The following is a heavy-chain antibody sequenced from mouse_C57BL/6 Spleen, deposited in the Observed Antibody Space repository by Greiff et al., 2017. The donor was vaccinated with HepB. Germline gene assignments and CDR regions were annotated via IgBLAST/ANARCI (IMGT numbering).Heavy chain of an antibody. CDR3: AGGYYDWYFDV. J-gene: IGHJ1*03. CDR1: GYTFTDYY. Sequence: EVQLQQSGPVLVKPGASVKMSCKASGYTFTDYYMNWVKQSHGKSLEWIGVINPYNGGTSYNQKFKGKATLTVDKSSSTAYMELNSLTSEDSAVYYCAGGYYDWYFDVWGTGTTVTVSS. V-gene: IGHV1-19*01. D-gene: IGHD2-3*01. CDR2: INPYNGGT.